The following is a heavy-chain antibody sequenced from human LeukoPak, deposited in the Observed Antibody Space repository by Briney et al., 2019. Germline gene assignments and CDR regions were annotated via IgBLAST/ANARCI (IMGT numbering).Heavy chain of an antibody. CDR1: GFTVSSNY. Sequence: PGGSLRLSCAASGFTVSSNYMSWVRQAPGKGLEWVSVIYSGGSTYYADSVKGRFTISRDNSKNTLYLQMNSLRAEDTAVYYCAKLWGKYDFWSAYYQYYFDYWGQGTLVTVSS. CDR2: IYSGGST. V-gene: IGHV3-66*01. CDR3: AKLWGKYDFWSAYYQYYFDY. D-gene: IGHD3-3*01. J-gene: IGHJ4*02.